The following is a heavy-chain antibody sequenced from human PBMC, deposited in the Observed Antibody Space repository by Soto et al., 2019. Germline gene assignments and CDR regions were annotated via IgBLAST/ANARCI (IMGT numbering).Heavy chain of an antibody. Sequence: ETLSLTCTVSGGSISSSSYYWGWIRQPPGKGLEWIGSIYYSGSTCYNPSLKSRVTISVDTSKNQFSLKLSSVTAADTAVYYCARGGWLRAIDYWGQGTLVTVSS. J-gene: IGHJ4*02. CDR3: ARGGWLRAIDY. V-gene: IGHV4-39*01. D-gene: IGHD5-12*01. CDR2: IYYSGST. CDR1: GGSISSSSYY.